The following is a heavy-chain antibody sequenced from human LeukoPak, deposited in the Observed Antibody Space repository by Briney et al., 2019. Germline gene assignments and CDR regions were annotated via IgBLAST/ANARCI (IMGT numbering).Heavy chain of an antibody. CDR1: GGSFSGYY. J-gene: IGHJ4*02. CDR3: ARGSSAYPLTWFDY. Sequence: PSETLPLTCAVYGGSFSGYYWSWIRQPPGKGLEWIGEINHSGSTNYNPSLKSRVTISVDTSKNQFSLKLSSVTAADTAVYYCARGSSAYPLTWFDYWGQGTLVTVSS. CDR2: INHSGST. V-gene: IGHV4-34*01. D-gene: IGHD2-2*01.